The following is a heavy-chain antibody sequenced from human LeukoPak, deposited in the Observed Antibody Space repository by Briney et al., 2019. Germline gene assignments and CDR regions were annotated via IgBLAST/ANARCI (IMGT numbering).Heavy chain of an antibody. J-gene: IGHJ4*02. CDR1: GFTFSSYW. V-gene: IGHV3-7*01. CDR2: INQDGSEK. Sequence: GGSLRLSCAASGFTFSSYWMTWVRQVPGKGLEWVANINQDGSEKNYVDSVKGRFTISRDNAKNSLYLLMNSLRAEDTAVYYCARGTIGAPGTHYWGQGTLVSVSS. CDR3: ARGTIGAPGTHY. D-gene: IGHD6-13*01.